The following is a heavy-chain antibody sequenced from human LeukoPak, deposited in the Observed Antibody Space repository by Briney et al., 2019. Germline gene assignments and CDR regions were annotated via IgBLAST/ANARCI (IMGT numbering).Heavy chain of an antibody. J-gene: IGHJ2*01. Sequence: SETPSLTCAVYGGSFSGYYWSWIRQPPGKGLERIGEINHSGSTNYNPSLKSRVTISVDTSKNQFSLKLSSVTAADTAVYYCARVRRDGYNSYWYFDLWGRGTLVTVSS. CDR2: INHSGST. CDR3: ARVRRDGYNSYWYFDL. CDR1: GGSFSGYY. D-gene: IGHD5-24*01. V-gene: IGHV4-34*01.